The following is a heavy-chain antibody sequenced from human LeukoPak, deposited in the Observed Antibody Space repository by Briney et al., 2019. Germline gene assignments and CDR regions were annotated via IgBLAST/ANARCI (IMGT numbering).Heavy chain of an antibody. CDR1: GFTFSSYD. Sequence: GSLRLSCAASGFTFSSYDMHWVRQATGKGLEWVSAIGTAGDTYYPGSVKGRFTISRENAKNSLYLQMNSLRAEDTAVYYCARGDYDILTGPETGLLFDIWGQGTMVTVSS. CDR3: ARGDYDILTGPETGLLFDI. J-gene: IGHJ3*02. D-gene: IGHD3-9*01. CDR2: IGTAGDT. V-gene: IGHV3-13*01.